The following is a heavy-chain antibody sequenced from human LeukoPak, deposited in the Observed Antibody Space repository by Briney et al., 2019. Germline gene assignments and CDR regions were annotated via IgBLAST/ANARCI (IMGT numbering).Heavy chain of an antibody. Sequence: SVKVSCKASGGTFSSYTISWVRQAPGQGLEWMGRIISILGIANYAQKFQGRVTITADKSTSTAYMELSSLRSEDTAVYYCARPLSPGIAAAAFDYRGQGTLVTVSS. J-gene: IGHJ4*02. CDR2: IISILGIA. D-gene: IGHD6-13*01. CDR1: GGTFSSYT. V-gene: IGHV1-69*02. CDR3: ARPLSPGIAAAAFDY.